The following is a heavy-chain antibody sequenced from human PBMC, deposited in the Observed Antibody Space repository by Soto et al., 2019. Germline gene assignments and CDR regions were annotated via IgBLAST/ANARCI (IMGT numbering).Heavy chain of an antibody. D-gene: IGHD6-19*01. CDR3: ARDLGWAFDC. V-gene: IGHV3-48*02. Sequence: EVQLVESGGGLVQRGGSLRLSCAASGFTFSSFSMNWVRQAPGRGLEWISYIGGGGRLISYADSVKGRFAISRDNAQNSLYLQMDSLRDEDTAVYYCARDLGWAFDCWGQGTLVTVSP. CDR2: IGGGGRLI. J-gene: IGHJ4*02. CDR1: GFTFSSFS.